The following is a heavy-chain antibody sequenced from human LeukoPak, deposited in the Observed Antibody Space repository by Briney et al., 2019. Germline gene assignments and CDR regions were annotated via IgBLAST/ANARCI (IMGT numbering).Heavy chain of an antibody. V-gene: IGHV3-15*01. J-gene: IGHJ4*02. CDR2: IKSKTDGGTT. CDR3: TTDRLYDSSGYYFPLDY. Sequence: GGSLRLSCAASGFTFSNAWMSWVRQAPGKGLEWVGRIKSKTDGGTTDYAAPVKGRFTISRDDSKNTLYLQMNSLKTEDTAVYYCTTDRLYDSSGYYFPLDYWGQGTLVTVSS. CDR1: GFTFSNAW. D-gene: IGHD3-22*01.